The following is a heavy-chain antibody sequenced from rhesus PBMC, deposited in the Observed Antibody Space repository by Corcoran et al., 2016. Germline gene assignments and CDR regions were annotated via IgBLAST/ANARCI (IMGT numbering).Heavy chain of an antibody. Sequence: QVQLQESGPGLVKPSETLSLTCAVSGGSISSNYWSWIRQPPGKGLEWIGRIYVSGGSTDYNPSLKSRVTISTDTSKNQVSLKLSSVTAADTAVYYCARWSIAAAGYYYGLDSWGQGVVVTVSS. D-gene: IGHD6-31*01. J-gene: IGHJ6*01. CDR1: GGSISSNY. V-gene: IGHV4-160*01. CDR2: IYVSGGST. CDR3: ARWSIAAAGYYYGLDS.